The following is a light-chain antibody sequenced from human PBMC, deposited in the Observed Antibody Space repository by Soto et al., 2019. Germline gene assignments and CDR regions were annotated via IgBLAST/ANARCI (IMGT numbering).Light chain of an antibody. CDR1: QTISSY. V-gene: IGKV1-39*01. CDR3: QQYSTYPWT. J-gene: IGKJ1*01. Sequence: DIQMTHSPSSLSSSGVCGVSITCGTNQTISSYLNWYQQKPGTAPKLLIYAASTLQSGVPSRFSGRGFATDFTLTISSLQPDDFATYYCQQYSTYPWTFGQGTKVDIK. CDR2: AAS.